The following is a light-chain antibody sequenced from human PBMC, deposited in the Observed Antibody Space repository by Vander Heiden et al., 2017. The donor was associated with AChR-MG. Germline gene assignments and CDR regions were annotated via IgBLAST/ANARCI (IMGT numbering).Light chain of an antibody. CDR3: AAWDDSLTVFYV. CDR2: RNN. CDR1: SSNIGVNY. Sequence: QSVLTQPPSASGTPGQRVTISCPGSSSNIGVNYVSWYQQLPGAAPKLLIYRNNQRPSGVPDRFSGSKSVTSASLAISGLRSEDEADYYCAAWDDSLTVFYVFGTGTRVTV. V-gene: IGLV1-47*01. J-gene: IGLJ1*01.